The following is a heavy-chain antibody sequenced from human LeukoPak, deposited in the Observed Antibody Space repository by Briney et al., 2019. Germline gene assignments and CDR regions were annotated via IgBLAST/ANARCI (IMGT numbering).Heavy chain of an antibody. CDR2: INPDIGAT. CDR3: ATAALYGGYAFDF. Sequence: GASVKVSCKASGYSFTGFYMHWVRQAPEQGLEWMAWINPDIGATKSAPKFQGRVTLTRETSSNTVYMELRGLRSDETAVYYCATAALYGGYAFDFWGQGTLVSVSS. D-gene: IGHD5-12*01. J-gene: IGHJ4*02. V-gene: IGHV1-2*02. CDR1: GYSFTGFY.